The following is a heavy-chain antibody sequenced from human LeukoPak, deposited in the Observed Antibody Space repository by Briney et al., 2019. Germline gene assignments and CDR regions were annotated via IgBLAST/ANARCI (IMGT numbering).Heavy chain of an antibody. CDR2: IYYSGNT. CDR3: ARHTSMAHFDY. J-gene: IGHJ4*02. CDR1: GDSISSYY. D-gene: IGHD1-1*01. Sequence: PSETLSLTCNVSGDSISSYYWSWIRQPPGEGLEWIGYIYYSGNTNYDPSLKSRVTMSVHTSKNQFSLKLSSVTAADTAVYYCARHTSMAHFDYWGQGTLVTVSS. V-gene: IGHV4-59*08.